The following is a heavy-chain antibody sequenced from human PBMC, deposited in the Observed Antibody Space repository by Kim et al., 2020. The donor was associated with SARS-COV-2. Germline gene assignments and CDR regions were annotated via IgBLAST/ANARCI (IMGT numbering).Heavy chain of an antibody. Sequence: EGSQKYYVDSVEGRFTISRDNDKNSVYMQMNSLRAEDTAVYYCARGGSVVWGQGTTVIVSS. D-gene: IGHD3-10*01. J-gene: IGHJ6*02. V-gene: IGHV3-7*01. CDR2: EGSQK. CDR3: ARGGSVV.